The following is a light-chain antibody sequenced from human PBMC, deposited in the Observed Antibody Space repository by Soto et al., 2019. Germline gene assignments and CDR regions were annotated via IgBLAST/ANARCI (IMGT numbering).Light chain of an antibody. CDR1: SSEVGGYNY. CDR3: RSYTSSSALMV. CDR2: DVT. V-gene: IGLV2-14*01. Sequence: QSALTQPASVSGSPGQSITISCTGTSSEVGGYNYVSWYQQHPGKAPKLLIYDVTNPPSGVSNRFSGSKSGNTASLTISGLEAEDEADYYCRSYTSSSALMVFGGGTKLTVL. J-gene: IGLJ2*01.